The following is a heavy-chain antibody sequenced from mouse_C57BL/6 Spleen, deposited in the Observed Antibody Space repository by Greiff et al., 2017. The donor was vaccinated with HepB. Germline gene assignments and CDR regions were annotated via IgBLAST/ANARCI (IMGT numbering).Heavy chain of an antibody. Sequence: VQLQESGPGLVQPSQSLSITCTVSGFSLTSYGVHWVRQSPGKGLEGLGVIWSGGSTDYNAAFISRLSISKDNSKSQVFFKMNSLQAEDTAIYYCARPYYSNCGAMDYWGQGTSVTVSS. D-gene: IGHD2-5*01. CDR3: ARPYYSNCGAMDY. J-gene: IGHJ4*01. V-gene: IGHV2-2*01. CDR1: GFSLTSYG. CDR2: IWSGGST.